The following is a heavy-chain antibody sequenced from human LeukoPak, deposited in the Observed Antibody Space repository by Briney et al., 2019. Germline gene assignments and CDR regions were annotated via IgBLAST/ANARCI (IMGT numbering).Heavy chain of an antibody. CDR3: ARSGTYYYDSSGSNPFDY. V-gene: IGHV4-59*01. D-gene: IGHD3-22*01. CDR2: IYYSGST. CDR1: GGSISSYY. J-gene: IGHJ4*02. Sequence: SETLSLTCTVSGGSISSYYWSWIRQPPGKGLEWIGYIYYSGSTNYNPSLKSRVTISVDTSKNQFSLKLSSVTAADTAVYYCARSGTYYYDSSGSNPFDYWGQGTLVTVSS.